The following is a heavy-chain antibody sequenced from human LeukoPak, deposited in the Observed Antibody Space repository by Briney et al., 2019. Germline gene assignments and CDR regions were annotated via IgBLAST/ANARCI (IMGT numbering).Heavy chain of an antibody. CDR1: GYTFTGYY. CDR3: ARDEGDDSSGYYQAFDY. CDR2: INPSGGST. Sequence: ASVKVSCKASGYTFTGYYMHWVRQAPGQGLEWMGIINPSGGSTSYAQKFQGRVTMTRDMSTSTVYMELSSLRSEDTAVYYCARDEGDDSSGYYQAFDYWGQGTLVTVSS. J-gene: IGHJ4*02. D-gene: IGHD3-22*01. V-gene: IGHV1-46*01.